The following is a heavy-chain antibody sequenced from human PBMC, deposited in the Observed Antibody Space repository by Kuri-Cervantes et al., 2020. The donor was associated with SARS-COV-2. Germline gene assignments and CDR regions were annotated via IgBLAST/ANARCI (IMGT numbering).Heavy chain of an antibody. V-gene: IGHV1-2*02. D-gene: IGHD2-2*01. CDR2: INPNSGGT. Sequence: ASVKVSCKASGYTFTGYYMHWVRQAPGQGLEWKGWINPNSGGTNYAQKFQGRVTMTRDTSISTAYMELSRLRSDDTAVYYCARVGCSSTSCYRAIDYWGHGTLVTVSS. CDR3: ARVGCSSTSCYRAIDY. CDR1: GYTFTGYY. J-gene: IGHJ4*01.